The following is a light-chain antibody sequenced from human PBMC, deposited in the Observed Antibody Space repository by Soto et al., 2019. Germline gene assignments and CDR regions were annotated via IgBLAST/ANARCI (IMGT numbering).Light chain of an antibody. CDR2: LGS. J-gene: IGKJ1*01. CDR3: MQALQTPDT. CDR1: QSLLHSNGYNY. Sequence: DIVMTQSPLSLPVTPGEPASISCRSSQSLLHSNGYNYLDWYLQKPGQSPQLLIYLGSNRASGVPDRFSGSGSGTDFTLKISSVEAEDVGVYYCMQALQTPDTFGQGTKVEIK. V-gene: IGKV2-28*01.